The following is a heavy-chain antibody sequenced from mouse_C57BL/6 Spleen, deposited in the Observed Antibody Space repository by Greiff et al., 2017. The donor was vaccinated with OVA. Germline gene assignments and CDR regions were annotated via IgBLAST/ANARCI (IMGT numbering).Heavy chain of an antibody. Sequence: VQLQQSGAELVRPGTSVKVSCKASGYAFTNYLIEWVKQRPGQGLEWIGVINPGSGGTNYNEKFKGKATLTADKSSSTAYMQLSSLTSEDSAVYFCSRWGYDYDDGFAYWGQGTLVTVSA. J-gene: IGHJ3*01. CDR2: INPGSGGT. CDR1: GYAFTNYL. CDR3: SRWGYDYDDGFAY. V-gene: IGHV1-54*01. D-gene: IGHD2-4*01.